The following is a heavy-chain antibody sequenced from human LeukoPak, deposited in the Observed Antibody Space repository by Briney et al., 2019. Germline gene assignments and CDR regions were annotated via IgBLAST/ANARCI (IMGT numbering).Heavy chain of an antibody. D-gene: IGHD2-15*01. J-gene: IGHJ4*02. Sequence: GGSLRLSCAASGFTFSDYYMSWIRQAPGKGLEWVSYISSSGSTIYYADSVKGRFTISRDNAKKSLYLQMNSLRAEDTAVYYCARERNPDIVVVVAANAFDYWGQGTLVTVSS. CDR2: ISSSGSTI. V-gene: IGHV3-11*01. CDR3: ARERNPDIVVVVAANAFDY. CDR1: GFTFSDYY.